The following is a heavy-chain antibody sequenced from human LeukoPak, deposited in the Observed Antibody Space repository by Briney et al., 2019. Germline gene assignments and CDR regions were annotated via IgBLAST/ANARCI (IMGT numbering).Heavy chain of an antibody. CDR1: GYTFTGYY. Sequence: VASVKVSCKASGYTFTGYYRHWVRQAPGQGLEWMGWINPNSGGTNSAQKFQGRVTMTRDTSINTAYMELSRLRSDDTAMFYCAIRRDGYNFDVVDYWGQGTLVTVSS. J-gene: IGHJ4*02. CDR2: INPNSGGT. CDR3: AIRRDGYNFDVVDY. D-gene: IGHD5-24*01. V-gene: IGHV1-2*02.